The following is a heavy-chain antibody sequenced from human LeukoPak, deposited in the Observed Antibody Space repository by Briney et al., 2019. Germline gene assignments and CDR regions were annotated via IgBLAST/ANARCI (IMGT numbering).Heavy chain of an antibody. J-gene: IGHJ3*02. Sequence: ASVKVSCKASGGTFSSYAISWVRRAPGQGLEWMGGIIPIFGTANYAQKFQGRVTITTDESTSTAYMELSSLRSEDTAVYYCASTGYCSSTSCSSGDAFDIWGQGTMVTVSS. CDR3: ASTGYCSSTSCSSGDAFDI. CDR2: IIPIFGTA. CDR1: GGTFSSYA. D-gene: IGHD2-2*01. V-gene: IGHV1-69*05.